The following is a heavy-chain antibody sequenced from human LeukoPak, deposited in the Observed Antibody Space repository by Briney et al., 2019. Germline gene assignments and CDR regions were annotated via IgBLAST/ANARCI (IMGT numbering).Heavy chain of an antibody. D-gene: IGHD3-9*01. V-gene: IGHV4-34*01. CDR3: ARGLELRYFDWLLEGGDAFDI. CDR1: GGSFSGYY. CDR2: INHSGST. J-gene: IGHJ3*02. Sequence: PSETLSLTCAVYGGSFSGYYWSWIRQPPGKGLEWIGEINHSGSTNYNPSLKSRVTISVDTSKNQFSLKLSSVTAADTAVYYCARGLELRYFDWLLEGGDAFDIWGRGTMVTVSS.